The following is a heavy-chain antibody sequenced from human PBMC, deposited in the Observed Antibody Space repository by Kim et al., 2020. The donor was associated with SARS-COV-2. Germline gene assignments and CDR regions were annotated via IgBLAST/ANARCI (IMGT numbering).Heavy chain of an antibody. D-gene: IGHD4-17*01. CDR1: GFTFSSYS. J-gene: IGHJ6*02. Sequence: GGSLRLSCAASGFTFSSYSMNWVRQAPGKGLEWVSSISSSSSYIYYADSVKGRFTISRDNAKNSLYLQMNSLRAEDTAVYYCARGGVTTHQDDYYYYGMDVWGQGTTVTVSS. CDR2: ISSSSSYI. V-gene: IGHV3-21*01. CDR3: ARGGVTTHQDDYYYYGMDV.